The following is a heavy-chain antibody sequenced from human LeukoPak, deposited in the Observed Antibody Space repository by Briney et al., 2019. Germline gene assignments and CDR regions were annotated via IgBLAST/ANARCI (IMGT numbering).Heavy chain of an antibody. CDR1: GYTFTGYY. V-gene: IGHV1-2*02. J-gene: IGHJ5*02. CDR3: ARIASYGSWSYSQGHCFDP. CDR2: INPNSGGT. D-gene: IGHD3-10*01. Sequence: ASVKVSCKASGYTFTGYYMHWVRQAPGQGLEWMGWINPNSGGTNYAQKFQGRVTMTRDTSISTAYLELSRLRSDDTAVYYCARIASYGSWSYSQGHCFDPWGQGTLVTVSS.